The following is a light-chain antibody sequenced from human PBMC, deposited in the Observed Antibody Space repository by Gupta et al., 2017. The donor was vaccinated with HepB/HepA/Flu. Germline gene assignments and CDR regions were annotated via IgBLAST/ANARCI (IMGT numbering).Light chain of an antibody. CDR3: SAWDSSLNGNV. Sequence: QTATLTCTGNSNNVGHEGAVWLQQHQGHPPKLLSYKNNDRPSGISERFSASRSGNTASLTITEVQPEDEADYYCSAWDSSLNGNVFGTGTKVNVL. V-gene: IGLV10-54*04. CDR1: SNNVGHEG. J-gene: IGLJ1*01. CDR2: KNN.